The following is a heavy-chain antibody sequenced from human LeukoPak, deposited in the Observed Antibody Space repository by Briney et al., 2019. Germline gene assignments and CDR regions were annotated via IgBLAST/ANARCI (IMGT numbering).Heavy chain of an antibody. Sequence: PGGSLRLSCAAYGFTFNTYGMNWVRQAPGKGLEWVAVIWYDGSIKFYPDSVKGRFTISRDNSKNTLYLQMNSLRAEDTAVYYCARDPSYYDSSGYYSYWGQGTLVTVSS. CDR3: ARDPSYYDSSGYYSY. CDR2: IWYDGSIK. CDR1: GFTFNTYG. D-gene: IGHD3-22*01. V-gene: IGHV3-33*01. J-gene: IGHJ4*02.